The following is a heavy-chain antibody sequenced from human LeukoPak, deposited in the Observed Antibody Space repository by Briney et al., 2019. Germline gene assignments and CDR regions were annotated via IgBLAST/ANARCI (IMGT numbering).Heavy chain of an antibody. Sequence: SETLSLTCTVSGGSISSYYWSWIRQPPGKGLEWIGEINHSGSTNYNPSLKSRVTISVDTSKNQFSLKLSSVTAADTAVCYCAGSTRKSYYDFWSGYFDYWGQGTLVTVSS. J-gene: IGHJ4*02. V-gene: IGHV4-34*01. CDR2: INHSGST. CDR3: AGSTRKSYYDFWSGYFDY. D-gene: IGHD3-3*01. CDR1: GGSISSYY.